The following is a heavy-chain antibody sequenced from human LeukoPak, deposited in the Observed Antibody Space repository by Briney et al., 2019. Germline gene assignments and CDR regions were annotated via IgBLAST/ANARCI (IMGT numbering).Heavy chain of an antibody. Sequence: GASVKVSCKASGYTFTGYYMHWVRQAPGQGLEWMGRIIPIFGTANYAQKFQGRVTITTDESTSTAYMELSSLRSEDTAVYYCARDLTTVTTSGAFDIWGQGTMVTVSS. J-gene: IGHJ3*02. CDR1: GYTFTGYY. V-gene: IGHV1-69*05. CDR3: ARDLTTVTTSGAFDI. CDR2: IIPIFGTA. D-gene: IGHD4-17*01.